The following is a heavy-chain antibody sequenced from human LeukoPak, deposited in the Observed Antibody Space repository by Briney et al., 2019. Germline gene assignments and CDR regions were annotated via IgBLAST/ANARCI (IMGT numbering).Heavy chain of an antibody. J-gene: IGHJ4*02. D-gene: IGHD3-22*01. V-gene: IGHV3-21*04. CDR1: GFTFSAFS. CDR2: ISSFSSYT. CDR3: AKRGVVIRVILVGFHKEAYYFDS. Sequence: PGGSLRPSCAASGFTFSAFSMNWVRQAPGKGLEWASSISSFSSYTYYADSVKGRFTISRDNPKNTLYLQMNSLRAEDTAVYFCAKRGVVIRVILVGFHKEAYYFDSWGQGALVTVSS.